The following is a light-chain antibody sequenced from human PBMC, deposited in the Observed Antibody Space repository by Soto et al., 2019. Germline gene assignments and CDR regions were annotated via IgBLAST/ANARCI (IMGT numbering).Light chain of an antibody. CDR1: QGISNY. V-gene: IGKV1-27*01. CDR2: AAS. Sequence: DVRMTQNESSLSASVGNRVSSTCRASQGISNYLAWYQQKPGKVPKVLIYAASTLQPGVPSRFSGSGSGTDFTLTIYSLQPDDIAPYCCQIYAIAPIPFGQGTRLEIK. J-gene: IGKJ5*01. CDR3: QIYAIAPIP.